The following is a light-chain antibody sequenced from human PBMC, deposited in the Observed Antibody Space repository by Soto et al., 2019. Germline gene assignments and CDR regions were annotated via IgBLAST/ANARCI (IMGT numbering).Light chain of an antibody. V-gene: IGLV2-14*01. J-gene: IGLJ3*02. CDR3: SSYATITTLVL. CDR1: SSDVGGHNY. CDR2: AVN. Sequence: QSALTQPASVSGSPGQSITISCTGTSSDVGGHNYVSWYQQHPGKAPKLMIYAVNNRPSGVSDRFSGSKSGNTASLTISGLRAEDEADYYCSSYATITTLVLFGGGTKLTVL.